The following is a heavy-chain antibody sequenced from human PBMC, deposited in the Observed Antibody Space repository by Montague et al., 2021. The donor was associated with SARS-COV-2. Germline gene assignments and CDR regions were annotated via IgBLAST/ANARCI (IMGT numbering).Heavy chain of an antibody. CDR2: NYYSRST. Sequence: SETLSLTCIVSGGSISSSYYWGWLRQPPGEGLGLIGSNYYSRSTYYNSPLRRRVTISVDTIKHQFSLKLSSVTAADTAVYCCARLDRDYTIFGVFRGYFDFWGRGTLVTVSS. CDR3: ARLDRDYTIFGVFRGYFDF. V-gene: IGHV4-39*01. CDR1: GGSISSSYY. D-gene: IGHD3-3*01. J-gene: IGHJ2*01.